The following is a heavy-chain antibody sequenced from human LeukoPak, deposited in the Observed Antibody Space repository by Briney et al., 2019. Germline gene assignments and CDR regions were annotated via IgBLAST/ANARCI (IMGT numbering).Heavy chain of an antibody. CDR2: IKQDGSER. D-gene: IGHD3-22*01. CDR1: GLIFGDCW. CDR3: ARDRRLHYYDSSGPLGYDYHSMDV. J-gene: IGHJ6*02. Sequence: GGSLRLSCVVSGLIFGDCWMSWVRQAPGKGLEWVANIKQDGSERCYVDSVKGRFTISRDNAKNSVYLQMNSLRADDTAVYYCARDRRLHYYDSSGPLGYDYHSMDVWGQGTTVIVSS. V-gene: IGHV3-7*01.